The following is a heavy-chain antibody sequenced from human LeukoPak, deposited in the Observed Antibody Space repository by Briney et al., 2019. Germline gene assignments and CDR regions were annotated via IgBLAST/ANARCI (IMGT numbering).Heavy chain of an antibody. CDR2: INHSGST. CDR3: ARGYSSGYYRY. V-gene: IGHV4-34*01. CDR1: GGSFSGYY. Sequence: SETLPLTCAVYGGSFSGYYWSWIRQPPGKGLEWIGEINHSGSTNYNPSLKGRVTISVDTSKNQFSLKLSSVTAADTAVYYCARGYSSGYYRYWGQGTLVTVSS. J-gene: IGHJ4*02. D-gene: IGHD3-22*01.